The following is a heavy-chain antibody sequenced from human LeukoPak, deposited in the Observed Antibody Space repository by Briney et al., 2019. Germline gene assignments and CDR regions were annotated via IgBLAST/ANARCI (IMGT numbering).Heavy chain of an antibody. V-gene: IGHV3-21*01. J-gene: IGHJ3*02. D-gene: IGHD3/OR15-3a*01. CDR1: GFTFSSYS. CDR2: INSSSSYI. Sequence: GSLRLPCAAFGFTFSSYSMNWVRQAPGKGLEWVSSINSSSSYIYYADSVKGRFTISRDNAKNSLYLQMNSLRAEDTAVYYCASPSGLAGAFDIWGQGTMVTVSS. CDR3: ASPSGLAGAFDI.